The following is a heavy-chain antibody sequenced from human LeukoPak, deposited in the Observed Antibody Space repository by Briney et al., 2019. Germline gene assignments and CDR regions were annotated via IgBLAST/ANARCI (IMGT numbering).Heavy chain of an antibody. V-gene: IGHV1-46*01. CDR1: GYTFTSYY. J-gene: IGHJ6*02. Sequence: ASVKVSCKASGYTFTSYYMHWVRQAPGQGLEWMGIINPSGGSTSYAQKFQGRVTMTRDTSTSTVYMELSSLRSEDTAVYYCAREIYYDFWSGYPYYYYGMDVWGQGTTVTVSS. CDR3: AREIYYDFWSGYPYYYYGMDV. CDR2: INPSGGST. D-gene: IGHD3-3*01.